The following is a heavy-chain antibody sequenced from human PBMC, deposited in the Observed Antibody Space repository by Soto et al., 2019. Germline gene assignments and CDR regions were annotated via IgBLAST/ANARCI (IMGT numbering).Heavy chain of an antibody. CDR1: GFTFGSYD. Sequence: PGGSLRLSCAASGFTFGSYDMHWVRQATGKGLEWVGRIRSKANSYATAYAASVKGRFTISRDDSENTAYLQMNSLKTEDTAVYYCTRPYYYGSGSPTPFDYWGQGTLVTVSS. CDR3: TRPYYYGSGSPTPFDY. CDR2: IRSKANSYAT. V-gene: IGHV3-73*01. D-gene: IGHD3-10*01. J-gene: IGHJ4*02.